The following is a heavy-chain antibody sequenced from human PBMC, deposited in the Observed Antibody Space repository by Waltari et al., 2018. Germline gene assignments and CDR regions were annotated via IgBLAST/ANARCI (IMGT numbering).Heavy chain of an antibody. CDR2: IYHIGST. J-gene: IGHJ4*02. Sequence: QVQLQESGPGLVKPSETLSLTCTVSGYSISSGYYWGWIRQPPGKGLEWIGSIYHIGSTYYNPSLKSRVTISVDTSKNQFSLKLSSVTAADTAVYYCARGIRQGYYFDYWGQGTLVTVSS. V-gene: IGHV4-38-2*02. CDR1: GYSISSGYY. CDR3: ARGIRQGYYFDY.